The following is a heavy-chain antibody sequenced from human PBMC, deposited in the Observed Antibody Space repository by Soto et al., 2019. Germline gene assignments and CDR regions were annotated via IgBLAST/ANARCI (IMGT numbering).Heavy chain of an antibody. D-gene: IGHD3-10*01. CDR2: IYHTGTT. Sequence: QVQLQESGSGLVKPSETLSLTCAVSGDSISSGGHSWSWIRQPPGKGLEWIGHIYHTGTTYKNPSLKSRVSISLDMSKNQFSLKLTFVTAADTAVYVCARGSRLDAYDIWGQGTWVTVSS. CDR3: ARGSRLDAYDI. J-gene: IGHJ3*02. CDR1: GDSISSGGHS. V-gene: IGHV4-30-2*01.